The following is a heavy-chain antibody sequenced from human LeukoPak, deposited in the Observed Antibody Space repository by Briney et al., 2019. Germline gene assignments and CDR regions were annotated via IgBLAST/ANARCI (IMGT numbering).Heavy chain of an antibody. D-gene: IGHD2-15*01. CDR1: GGSFSGCY. Sequence: SETLSLTCAVYGGSFSGCYWSWIRQPPGKGLEWIGEINHSGSTNYNPSLKSRVTISVDTSKNQFSLKLSSVTAADTAVYYCARSIAPDYWGQGTLVTVSS. CDR3: ARSIAPDY. V-gene: IGHV4-34*01. CDR2: INHSGST. J-gene: IGHJ4*02.